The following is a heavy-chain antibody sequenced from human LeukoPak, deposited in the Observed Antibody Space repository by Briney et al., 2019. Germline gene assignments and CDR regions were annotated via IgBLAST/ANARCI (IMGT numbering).Heavy chain of an antibody. CDR1: GYTFTTNG. J-gene: IGHJ4*02. D-gene: IGHD3-16*01. CDR2: ISAKNGNT. V-gene: IGHV1-18*04. CDR3: ARGGGGQWGYFDY. Sequence: ASVKVSCKASGYTFTTNGIIWVRQAPGQGLEWMGWISAKNGNTNYAQNLQGRVTMTSDTSTSTAYMELRSLRSDDSAVYYCARGGGGQWGYFDYWGQGTLVTVSS.